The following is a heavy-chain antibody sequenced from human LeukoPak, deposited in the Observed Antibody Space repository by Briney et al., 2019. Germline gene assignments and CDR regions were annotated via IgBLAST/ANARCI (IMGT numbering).Heavy chain of an antibody. V-gene: IGHV3-48*03. CDR3: ARGGYYGSGNDFRFDP. Sequence: GGSLRLSCAASGFTFSSYEMNWVRQAPGKGLEWVSYISSSGSTIYYADSVKGRFTISRDNAKNSLYLQMNSLRAEDTAVYYCARGGYYGSGNDFRFDPWGQGTLVTVSS. CDR1: GFTFSSYE. J-gene: IGHJ5*02. CDR2: ISSSGSTI. D-gene: IGHD3-10*01.